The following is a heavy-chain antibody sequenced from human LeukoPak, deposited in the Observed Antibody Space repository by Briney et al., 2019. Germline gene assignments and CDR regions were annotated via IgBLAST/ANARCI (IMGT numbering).Heavy chain of an antibody. V-gene: IGHV3-30*02. CDR2: IRYDGSNK. J-gene: IGHJ4*02. Sequence: GGSLRLSCAASGFTLSSYGMHWVRQAPGKGLEWVAFIRYDGSNKYYADSVKGRFTISRDNSKNTLYLQMNSLRAEDTAVYYCAKMAGTDQNYFDYWGQGTLVTVSS. D-gene: IGHD1-1*01. CDR1: GFTLSSYG. CDR3: AKMAGTDQNYFDY.